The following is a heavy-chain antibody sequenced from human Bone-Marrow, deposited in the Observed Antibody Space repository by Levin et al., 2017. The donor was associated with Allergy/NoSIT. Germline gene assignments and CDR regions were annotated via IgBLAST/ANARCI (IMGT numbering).Heavy chain of an antibody. CDR3: ERESGSYGHPAFDI. D-gene: IGHD1-26*01. Sequence: GESLKISCAASGFTFSSYAMHWVRQAPGKGLEWVAVISYDGSNKYYADSVKGRFTISRDNSKNTLYLQMNSLRAEDTAVYYCERESGSYGHPAFDIWGQGTMVTVSS. CDR1: GFTFSSYA. J-gene: IGHJ3*02. V-gene: IGHV3-30-3*01. CDR2: ISYDGSNK.